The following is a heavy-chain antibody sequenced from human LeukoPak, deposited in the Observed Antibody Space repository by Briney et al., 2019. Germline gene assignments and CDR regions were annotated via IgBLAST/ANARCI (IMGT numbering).Heavy chain of an antibody. D-gene: IGHD3-3*01. J-gene: IGHJ4*02. CDR1: GFTFSSYE. CDR3: AKVGGVVIPGSY. CDR2: ISSSGSTI. Sequence: PGGSLRLSCAASGFTFSSYEMNWVRQAPGKGLEWVSYISSSGSTIYYADSVKGRFTNSRDNSKNTLYLQMNSLRAEDTAVYFCAKVGGVVIPGSYWGQGTLVTISS. V-gene: IGHV3-48*03.